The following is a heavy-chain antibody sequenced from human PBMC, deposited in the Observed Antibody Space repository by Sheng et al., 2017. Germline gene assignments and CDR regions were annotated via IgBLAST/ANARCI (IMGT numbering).Heavy chain of an antibody. CDR3: AAPRITILVVVRGLLYY. CDR1: GFTFTSSA. D-gene: IGHD3-3*01. Sequence: SGPEVKKPGTSVKVSCKASGFTFTSSAMQWVRQARGQRLEWIGWIVVGSGNTNYAQKFQERVTITRDMSTSTAYMELSSLRSEDTAVYYCAAPRITILVVVRGLLYYWGRGNPSVTVSS. J-gene: IGHJ4*02. V-gene: IGHV1-58*02. CDR2: IVVGSGNT.